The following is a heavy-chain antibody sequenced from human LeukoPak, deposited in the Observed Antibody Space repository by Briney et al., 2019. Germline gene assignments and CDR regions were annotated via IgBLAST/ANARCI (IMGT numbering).Heavy chain of an antibody. J-gene: IGHJ5*02. CDR3: AKDPGQWFGERGDWSAP. Sequence: GWALRLSCASSGFTFSSYAMSLVRQAPGKGLEWVSAISGSGASTYYADSVKGRITISRDNSKTTLHPQMNSLRAEDTAVYYCAKDPGQWFGERGDWSAPSGQGSLVTVHS. V-gene: IGHV3-23*01. D-gene: IGHD3-10*01. CDR1: GFTFSSYA. CDR2: ISGSGAST.